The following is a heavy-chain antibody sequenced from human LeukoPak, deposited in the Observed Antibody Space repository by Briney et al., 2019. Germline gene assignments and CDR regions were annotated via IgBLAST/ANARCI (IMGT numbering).Heavy chain of an antibody. CDR3: ARDGAPWDYYGSGSYVDY. V-gene: IGHV1-2*02. CDR2: INPNSGGT. D-gene: IGHD3-10*01. CDR1: EYTFTGYY. J-gene: IGHJ4*02. Sequence: ASVKVSCKASEYTFTGYYMHWVRQAPGQGLEWMGWINPNSGGTNCAQKFQGRVTMTRDTSISTAYMELSRLRSDDTAVYYCARDGAPWDYYGSGSYVDYWGQGTLVTVSS.